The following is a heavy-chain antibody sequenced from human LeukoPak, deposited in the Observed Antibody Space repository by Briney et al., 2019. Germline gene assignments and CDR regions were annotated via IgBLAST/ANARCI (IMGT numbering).Heavy chain of an antibody. CDR1: GGSISSYY. D-gene: IGHD2-15*01. CDR2: SYTSGST. V-gene: IGHV4-4*07. CDR3: ARVHCSGGGCYQRNDGLEI. Sequence: SETLSLTCTVSGGSISSYYWSWIRQPAGKGLVWIGRSYTSGSTNYNPSLKSRVTMSVDTSKNQFSLKLSSVTAADTAVYYCARVHCSGGGCYQRNDGLEIWGQGTMVTVSS. J-gene: IGHJ3*02.